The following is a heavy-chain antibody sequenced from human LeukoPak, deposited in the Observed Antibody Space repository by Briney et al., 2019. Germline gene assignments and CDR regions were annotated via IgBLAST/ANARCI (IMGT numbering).Heavy chain of an antibody. D-gene: IGHD6-19*01. CDR2: INPSGGST. CDR3: ARDREAVAQVAPYYFDY. J-gene: IGHJ4*02. V-gene: IGHV1-46*01. CDR1: GYTFTSYY. Sequence: GASVKVSCKASGYTFTSYYMHWVRQAPGQGLEWMGIINPSGGSTSYAQKFQGRVTMTRDMSTSTVYMELSSLRSEDTAVYYCARDREAVAQVAPYYFDYWGQGTLVTVSS.